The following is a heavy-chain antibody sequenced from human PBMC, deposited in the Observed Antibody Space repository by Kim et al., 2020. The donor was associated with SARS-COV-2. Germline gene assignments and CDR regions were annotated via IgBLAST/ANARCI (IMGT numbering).Heavy chain of an antibody. CDR3: ARGRWDTMVRGVIKGYYYYGMDV. CDR1: GGSFSGYY. V-gene: IGHV4-34*01. CDR2: INHSGST. D-gene: IGHD3-10*01. J-gene: IGHJ6*02. Sequence: SETLSLTCAVYGGSFSGYYWSWIRQPPGKGLEWIGEINHSGSTNYNPSLKSRVTISVDTSKNQFSLKLSSVTAADTAVYYCARGRWDTMVRGVIKGYYYYGMDVWGQGTTVTVSS.